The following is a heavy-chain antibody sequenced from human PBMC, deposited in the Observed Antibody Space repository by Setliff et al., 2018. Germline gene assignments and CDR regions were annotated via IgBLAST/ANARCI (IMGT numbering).Heavy chain of an antibody. J-gene: IGHJ6*02. CDR2: IGSKNSYI. V-gene: IGHV3-21*04. CDR3: AKVNNRFWSGYYPYYYGMDV. D-gene: IGHD3-3*01. Sequence: PGGSLRLSCAASGFTFSSYSMNWVRQAPGKGLEWVSSIGSKNSYIYYADSVKGRFTISRDNSKNTLYLQMNSLRAEDTAVYYCAKVNNRFWSGYYPYYYGMDVWGQGTTVTVSS. CDR1: GFTFSSYS.